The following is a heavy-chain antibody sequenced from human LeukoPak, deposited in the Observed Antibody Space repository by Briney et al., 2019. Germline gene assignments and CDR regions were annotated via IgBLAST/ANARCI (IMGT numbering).Heavy chain of an antibody. CDR2: ISGNGGST. J-gene: IGHJ4*02. Sequence: PGGSLRLSCSASGFTFSSYAMHWVRQAPGKGLEYVSAISGNGGSTYYADSVKGRFTISRDNSKSTLCLQMNSLRAEDTAVYYCARLVGITYFDYWGQGTLVTVSS. CDR1: GFTFSSYA. D-gene: IGHD2-15*01. V-gene: IGHV3-64*04. CDR3: ARLVGITYFDY.